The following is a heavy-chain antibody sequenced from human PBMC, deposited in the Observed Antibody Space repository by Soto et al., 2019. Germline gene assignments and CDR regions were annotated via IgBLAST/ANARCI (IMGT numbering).Heavy chain of an antibody. CDR2: INHSGST. V-gene: IGHV4-34*01. J-gene: IGHJ6*02. Sequence: SETLSITCAVYGGSFSGYYWSWIRQPPGKGLEWIGEINHSGSTNYNPSLKSRVTISVDTSKNQFSLKLSSVTAADTAVYYCARDRYSGYGMDVWGQGTTVTVSS. CDR1: GGSFSGYY. CDR3: ARDRYSGYGMDV. D-gene: IGHD6-13*01.